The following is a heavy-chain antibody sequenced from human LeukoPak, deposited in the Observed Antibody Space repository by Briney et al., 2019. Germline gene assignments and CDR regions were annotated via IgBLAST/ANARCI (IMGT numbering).Heavy chain of an antibody. D-gene: IGHD2-15*01. V-gene: IGHV4-39*07. J-gene: IGHJ6*03. CDR1: GGSMIGNMYY. Sequence: SETLSLTCTVSGGSMIGNMYYWGWIRQPPGKGLEWFGSIFDSGSTSYNPSLKSRVTISVDTSKNQFSLKMSSVTAADTAVYYCARDPGCSGGSCYMDVWGKGTTVTISS. CDR3: ARDPGCSGGSCYMDV. CDR2: IFDSGST.